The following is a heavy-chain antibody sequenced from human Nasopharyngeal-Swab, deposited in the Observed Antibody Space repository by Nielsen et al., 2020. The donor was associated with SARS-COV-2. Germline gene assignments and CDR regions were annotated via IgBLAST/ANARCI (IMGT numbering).Heavy chain of an antibody. Sequence: GESLKISCAASWFTVSSNYVSWVRQAPGKGLEWVSVIYSGGSTYYADSVKGRFTISRDNSKNTLYLQMNSLRAEDTAVYYCAKDLISAAAATGFDAFDIWGQGTMVTVSS. CDR1: WFTVSSNY. J-gene: IGHJ3*02. D-gene: IGHD6-13*01. CDR3: AKDLISAAAATGFDAFDI. CDR2: IYSGGST. V-gene: IGHV3-53*01.